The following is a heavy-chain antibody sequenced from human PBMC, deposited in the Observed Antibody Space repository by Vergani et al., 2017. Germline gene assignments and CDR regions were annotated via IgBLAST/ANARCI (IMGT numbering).Heavy chain of an antibody. CDR2: ISGSGGSK. Sequence: EVQLLESGGGLVQPGGSLRLSCAASGFTFSSYAMSWVRQAPGKGREWVSAISGSGGSKYYADSVKGRFTISRDNSKNTVYLQMNSLRAEDTAVYYCAKDMERIRGAGFAYWGQGSLVTVSS. CDR1: GFTFSSYA. J-gene: IGHJ4*02. V-gene: IGHV3-23*01. D-gene: IGHD1-1*01. CDR3: AKDMERIRGAGFAY.